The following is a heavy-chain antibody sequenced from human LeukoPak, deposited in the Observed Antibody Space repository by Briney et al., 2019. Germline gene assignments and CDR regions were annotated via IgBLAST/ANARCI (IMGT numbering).Heavy chain of an antibody. CDR3: TRMTTGHDY. CDR2: INHSGYT. D-gene: IGHD4-17*01. CDR1: GVSFDDYY. V-gene: IGHV4-34*01. J-gene: IGHJ4*02. Sequence: SEILSLTCAVSGVSFDDYYWAWVRQTPGKGLEWIGEINHSGYTNDSPPLKSRVTLSIDTSRKQFSLNLRSVTVADAGTYYCTRMTTGHDYWGQGTLVTVSS.